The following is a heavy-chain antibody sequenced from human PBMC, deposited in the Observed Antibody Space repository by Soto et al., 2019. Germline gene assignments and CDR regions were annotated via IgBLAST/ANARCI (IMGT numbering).Heavy chain of an antibody. Sequence: PGGSLRLSCAASGFTFSSYAMSWVRQAPGKGLEWVSAISGSGGSTYYADSVKGRFTISRDNSKNTLYLQMNSLRAEDTAVYYCANLGSGGPPGKYGMDVWGQGTTVTVSS. CDR3: ANLGSGGPPGKYGMDV. CDR2: ISGSGGST. CDR1: GFTFSSYA. V-gene: IGHV3-23*01. J-gene: IGHJ6*02. D-gene: IGHD6-25*01.